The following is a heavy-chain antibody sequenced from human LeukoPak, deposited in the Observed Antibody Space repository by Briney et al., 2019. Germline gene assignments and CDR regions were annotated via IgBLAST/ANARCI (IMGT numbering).Heavy chain of an antibody. V-gene: IGHV4-34*01. CDR3: ARKYSSSWYNLLDY. CDR1: GGSFSGYY. J-gene: IGHJ4*02. Sequence: ASETLSLTCAVYGGSFSGYYWSWIRQPPGRGVEWIGEINHSGSTNYNPSLKSRVTISVDTSKNQFSLKLSSVTAADTAVYYCARKYSSSWYNLLDYWGQGTLVTVSS. D-gene: IGHD6-13*01. CDR2: INHSGST.